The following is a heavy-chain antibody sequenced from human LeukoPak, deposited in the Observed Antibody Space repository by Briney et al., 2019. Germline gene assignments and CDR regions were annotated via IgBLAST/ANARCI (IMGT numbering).Heavy chain of an antibody. Sequence: PGGSLRLSCAASGFTFSSYAMHWVRQAPGKGLEWVSSISGSGGSTYYADSVKGRFTISRDNSQNTVYLQMNSLTAEDTAVYFCAKDNQYSGYDGRDYWGQGTLVTVSS. CDR2: ISGSGGST. D-gene: IGHD5-12*01. V-gene: IGHV3-23*01. CDR3: AKDNQYSGYDGRDY. CDR1: GFTFSSYA. J-gene: IGHJ4*02.